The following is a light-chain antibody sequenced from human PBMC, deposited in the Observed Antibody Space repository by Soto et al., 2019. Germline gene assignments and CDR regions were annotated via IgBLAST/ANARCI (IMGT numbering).Light chain of an antibody. V-gene: IGKV3-11*01. Sequence: EIVLTQSPATLSLSPGERATLSCRASQSVSSYLAWYQQKPGQAPRLLIYDASNRATGIPARFSGSGSGTDFTLTISSLEPEDFAVYYCQQRRNWPPIPFGQGTRLE. CDR3: QQRRNWPPIP. J-gene: IGKJ5*01. CDR1: QSVSSY. CDR2: DAS.